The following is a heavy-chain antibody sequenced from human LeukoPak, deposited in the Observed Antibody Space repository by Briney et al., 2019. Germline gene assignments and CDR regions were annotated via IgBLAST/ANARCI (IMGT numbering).Heavy chain of an antibody. J-gene: IGHJ5*02. D-gene: IGHD6-13*01. CDR3: ASQQLVRNWFDP. CDR1: GGSFSGYY. CDR2: IYHSGNT. V-gene: IGHV4-34*01. Sequence: PSETLSLTFAVYGGSFSGYYWSWIRQPPGKGLEWIGEIYHSGNTNYNPSLKSRVTISVDTSKKQFSLKLNSVTAADTAVYYCASQQLVRNWFDPWGQGTQVTVSS.